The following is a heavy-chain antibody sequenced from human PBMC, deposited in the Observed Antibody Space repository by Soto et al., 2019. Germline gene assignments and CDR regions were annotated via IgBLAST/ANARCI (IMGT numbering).Heavy chain of an antibody. J-gene: IGHJ6*02. V-gene: IGHV3-43*01. CDR2: ISWDGGST. D-gene: IGHD1-26*01. CDR1: GFTFDDYT. CDR3: AKAWASQAGRLYYGMDV. Sequence: GGSLRLSCAASGFTFDDYTMHWVRQAPGKGLEWVSLISWDGGSTYYADSVKGRFTISRDNSKNSLYLQMNSLRTEDTALYYCAKAWASQAGRLYYGMDVWGQGTKVTVYS.